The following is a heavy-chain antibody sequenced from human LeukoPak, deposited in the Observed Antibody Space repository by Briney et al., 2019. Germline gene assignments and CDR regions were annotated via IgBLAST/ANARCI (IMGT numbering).Heavy chain of an antibody. CDR1: GFTFSSYG. CDR2: IWYDGSNK. V-gene: IGHV3-33*01. J-gene: IGHJ4*02. CDR3: ARDSGYFDY. Sequence: PGRSLRLSCAASGFTFSSYGMHWVRQAPGKGLEWVAGIWYDGSNKYYADSVKGRFTISRDNSKNTLYLQMNSLRAEDTAVYYCARDSGYFDYWGQGTLVTVSS.